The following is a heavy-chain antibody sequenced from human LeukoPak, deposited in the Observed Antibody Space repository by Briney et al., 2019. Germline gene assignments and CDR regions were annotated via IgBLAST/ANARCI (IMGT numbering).Heavy chain of an antibody. CDR1: GFTFSSYA. CDR3: AKGIDRRLYSGSDY. Sequence: GGSLRLSCAASGFTFSSYAMSWVRQAPGKGLEWVSGISGSDSSAYYADSVKGRSTISRDNSKNTLYLQLNSLRAEDTAVYYCAKGIDRRLYSGSDYWGQGTLVTVSS. V-gene: IGHV3-23*01. J-gene: IGHJ4*02. CDR2: ISGSDSSA. D-gene: IGHD5-12*01.